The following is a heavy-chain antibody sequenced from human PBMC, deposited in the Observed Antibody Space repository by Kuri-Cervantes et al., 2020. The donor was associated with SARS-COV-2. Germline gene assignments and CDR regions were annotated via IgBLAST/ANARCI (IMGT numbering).Heavy chain of an antibody. V-gene: IGHV4-39*01. Sequence: GSLRLSCTVSGGSISSSSYYWGWIRQPPGKGLEWIGSIYYSGSTYYNPSLKSRITISLDTSKNQFSLKLSSVTAADTAVYYCARQLIVEYSSSFFDYWGQGTLVTVSS. D-gene: IGHD6-6*01. CDR3: ARQLIVEYSSSFFDY. CDR1: GGSISSSSYY. CDR2: IYYSGST. J-gene: IGHJ4*02.